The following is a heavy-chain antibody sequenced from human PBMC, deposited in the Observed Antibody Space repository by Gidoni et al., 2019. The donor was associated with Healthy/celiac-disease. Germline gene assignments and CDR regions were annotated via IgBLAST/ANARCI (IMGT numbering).Heavy chain of an antibody. Sequence: QAQLVQSGAEVMKPGPSLKFSCKASGGTFSSYAISWVRQAPGHGLEWMGWIIPIFGTANYAQRFQSSVTITEDESTSTACMELGSLRSEDTAVYYCAGLHSSGSYDYWGQGTLVTVSS. CDR2: IIPIFGTA. J-gene: IGHJ4*02. CDR1: GGTFSSYA. D-gene: IGHD1-26*01. V-gene: IGHV1-69*01. CDR3: AGLHSSGSYDY.